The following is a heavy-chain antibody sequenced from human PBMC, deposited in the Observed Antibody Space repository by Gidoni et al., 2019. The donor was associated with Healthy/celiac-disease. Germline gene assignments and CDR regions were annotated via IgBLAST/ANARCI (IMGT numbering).Heavy chain of an antibody. V-gene: IGHV4-39*01. CDR1: GRSISRRSYY. D-gene: IGHD1-26*01. J-gene: IGHJ3*02. Sequence: LHLQSSCPRLVKPSEPLSLTCTFSGRSISRRSYYWGWIRQPPGKGLEWIGSIYYSGSTYYNPSLKSRVTISVDTSKNQFSLKLSSVTAADTAVYYCARPVRYLGRYLWHAFDIWGQGKMVTVSS. CDR3: ARPVRYLGRYLWHAFDI. CDR2: IYYSGST.